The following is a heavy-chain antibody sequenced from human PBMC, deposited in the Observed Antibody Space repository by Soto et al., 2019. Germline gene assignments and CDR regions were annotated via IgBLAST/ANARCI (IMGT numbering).Heavy chain of an antibody. CDR1: GDAFTNYI. J-gene: IGHJ4*02. CDR2: IIPMFGTP. Sequence: QVQLVQSGAEVKKPGSSVKVSCKASGDAFTNYIFDWVRQAPGQGLEWMGGIIPMFGTPKYAQTFQDRVTISADVCTGTAYLELPSLRFDDTAVYYCARGRDQPPVGLYFDSWGEGTRVTVSS. V-gene: IGHV1-69*01. D-gene: IGHD1-26*01. CDR3: ARGRDQPPVGLYFDS.